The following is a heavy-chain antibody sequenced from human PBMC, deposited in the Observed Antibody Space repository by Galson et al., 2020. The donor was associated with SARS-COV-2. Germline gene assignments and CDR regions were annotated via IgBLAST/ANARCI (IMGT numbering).Heavy chain of an antibody. V-gene: IGHV3-30*03. Sequence: GESLKISCAASGFTFSSYGMHWVRQAPGKGLEWVAVISYDGSNKYYADSVKGRFTISRDNSKNTLYLQMNSMRAEDTAVYYCARGPYYDILTGDNWFDPWGQGTLVTVSS. J-gene: IGHJ5*02. CDR3: ARGPYYDILTGDNWFDP. CDR2: ISYDGSNK. CDR1: GFTFSSYG. D-gene: IGHD3-9*01.